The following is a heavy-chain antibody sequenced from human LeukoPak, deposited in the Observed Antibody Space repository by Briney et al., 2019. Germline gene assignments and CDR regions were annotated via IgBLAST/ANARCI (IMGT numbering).Heavy chain of an antibody. CDR2: ISGSGGST. J-gene: IGHJ4*02. D-gene: IGHD3-22*01. CDR3: AKTQYYYDSSGYYYDY. CDR1: GFTFSSYA. V-gene: IGHV3-23*01. Sequence: GGSLRLSCAASGFTFSSYAMSWIRQAPGKGLEWVSAISGSGGSTYYADSVKGRFTISRDNSKNTLYLQMNSLRAEDTAVYYCAKTQYYYDSSGYYYDYWGQGTLVTVSS.